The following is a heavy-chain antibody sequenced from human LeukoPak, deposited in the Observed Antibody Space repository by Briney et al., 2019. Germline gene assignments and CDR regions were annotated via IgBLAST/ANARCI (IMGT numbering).Heavy chain of an antibody. J-gene: IGHJ4*02. CDR1: GFTLSNYW. CDR2: IKQDGSQK. Sequence: PGGSLRLSCAASGFTLSNYWMSWVRQAPGKGLEWVANIKQDGSQKHYVDSVKGRFTISRDSAKNSLYLQMNSLRAEDTAVYFCAKVWSGCYNDYWGQGTLVTVSS. D-gene: IGHD3-3*01. CDR3: AKVWSGCYNDY. V-gene: IGHV3-7*01.